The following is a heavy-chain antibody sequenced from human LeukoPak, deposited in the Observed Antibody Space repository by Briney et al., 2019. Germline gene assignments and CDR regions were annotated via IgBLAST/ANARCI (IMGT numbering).Heavy chain of an antibody. CDR2: FDPEDGET. J-gene: IGHJ4*02. V-gene: IGHV1-24*01. CDR3: ATGVSDFWSGYYFDY. D-gene: IGHD3-3*01. Sequence: ASVKVSCKVSGYTLTELSMHCVRQAPGKGHEWMGGFDPEDGETIYAQKFQGRVTMTEDTSTDKAYMELSSLRSEDTAVYYCATGVSDFWSGYYFDYWGQGTLVTVSS. CDR1: GYTLTELS.